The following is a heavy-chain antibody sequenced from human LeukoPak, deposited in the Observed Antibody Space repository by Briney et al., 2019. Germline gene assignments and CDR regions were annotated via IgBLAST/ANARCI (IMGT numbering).Heavy chain of an antibody. CDR1: GYTFSNKG. Sequence: EASVKVSCKASGYTFSNKGISWVRQAPGQGLEWMGWISCYNGNTHYAQNYQGRLTMTTDTSTSTAYMELRSLRSDDTAVYYCARDPSNTSGYNAWFDYWGQGTLVTVSS. V-gene: IGHV1-18*01. CDR2: ISCYNGNT. CDR3: ARDPSNTSGYNAWFDY. D-gene: IGHD3-22*01. J-gene: IGHJ4*02.